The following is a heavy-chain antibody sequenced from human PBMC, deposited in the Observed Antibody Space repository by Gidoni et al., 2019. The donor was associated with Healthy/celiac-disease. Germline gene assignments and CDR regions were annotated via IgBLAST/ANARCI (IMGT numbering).Heavy chain of an antibody. J-gene: IGHJ4*02. Sequence: QVQLVQSGAEVKKPGASVKVSCTASGYTFTSYAMHWVRQAPGQRLEWRGWINAGNGNTKYSQKFQGRVTITRDTSASTAYMELSSLRSEDTAVYYCARDLSGWYFGFDYWGQGTLVTVSS. D-gene: IGHD6-19*01. CDR1: GYTFTSYA. V-gene: IGHV1-3*01. CDR3: ARDLSGWYFGFDY. CDR2: INAGNGNT.